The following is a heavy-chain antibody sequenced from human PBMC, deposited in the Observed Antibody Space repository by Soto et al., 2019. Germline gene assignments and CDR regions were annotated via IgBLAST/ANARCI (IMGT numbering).Heavy chain of an antibody. D-gene: IGHD3-22*01. CDR2: IIPILGIA. Sequence: SVKVSCKASGGTFSSYTISWVRQAPGQGLEWMGRIIPILGIANYAQKFQGRVTITADKSTSTAYMELSSLRSEDTAVYYCARERTLPPYYYEPADYWGQGTLVTVSS. V-gene: IGHV1-69*04. J-gene: IGHJ4*02. CDR1: GGTFSSYT. CDR3: ARERTLPPYYYEPADY.